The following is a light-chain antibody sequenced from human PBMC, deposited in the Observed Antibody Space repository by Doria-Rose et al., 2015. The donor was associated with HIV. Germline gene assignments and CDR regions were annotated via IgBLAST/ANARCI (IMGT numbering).Light chain of an antibody. V-gene: IGKV4-1*01. J-gene: IGKJ3*01. CDR2: WAS. CDR3: QQYYDTPS. CDR1: QSPLYTSKNY. Sequence: DIRVTQSPESLGMSLGERATLNCKSNQSPLYTSKNYLAWYQQKPGRPPKLLIYWASTRQSGVPARFSGSVSGTDFTLTISSLEAEDVAVYYCQQYYDTPSFGPGTTVDIK.